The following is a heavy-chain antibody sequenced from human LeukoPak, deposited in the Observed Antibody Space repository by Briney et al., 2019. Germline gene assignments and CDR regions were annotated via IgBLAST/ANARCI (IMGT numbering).Heavy chain of an antibody. D-gene: IGHD2-2*01. CDR1: GFSFSSYG. CDR3: ARALDCSSTSCYAVDY. V-gene: IGHV3-33*01. J-gene: IGHJ4*02. CDR2: IWYDGSNK. Sequence: GGSLRLSCAASGFSFSSYGMHWVRQAPGKGLEWVAVIWYDGSNKYYADSVKGRFTISRDNSKNTLYLQMNSLRAEDTAVYYCARALDCSSTSCYAVDYWGQGTLVTVSS.